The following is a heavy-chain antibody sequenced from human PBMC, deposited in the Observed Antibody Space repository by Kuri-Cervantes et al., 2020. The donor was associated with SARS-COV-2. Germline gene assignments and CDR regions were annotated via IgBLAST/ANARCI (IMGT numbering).Heavy chain of an antibody. Sequence: GGSLRLPCAASGFTLSSYSMNWVRQAPGKGLEWVSAISGSGGSTYYADPVKGRFTISRDNSKNTLYLQMNSLRAEDTAVYYCAKDSGYQLHYVYYYYGMDVWGQGTTVTVSS. CDR2: ISGSGGST. J-gene: IGHJ6*02. CDR3: AKDSGYQLHYVYYYYGMDV. D-gene: IGHD2-2*01. V-gene: IGHV3-23*01. CDR1: GFTLSSYS.